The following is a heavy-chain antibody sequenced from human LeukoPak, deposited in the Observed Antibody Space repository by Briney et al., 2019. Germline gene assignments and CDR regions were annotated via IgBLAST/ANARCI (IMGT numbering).Heavy chain of an antibody. CDR1: GGSISSTNW. J-gene: IGHJ4*02. D-gene: IGHD6-13*01. V-gene: IGHV4-4*02. CDR2: IYPSGST. CDR3: ARFHTSSWFFDS. Sequence: SGTLSLTCAVSGGSISSTNWWSWVRQPPGKGLEWIGEIYPSGSTNYNPSLKSRVTMSVDESKNEFSLKLTSVTAADTAVYYCARFHTSSWFFDSWGQGILVTVSS.